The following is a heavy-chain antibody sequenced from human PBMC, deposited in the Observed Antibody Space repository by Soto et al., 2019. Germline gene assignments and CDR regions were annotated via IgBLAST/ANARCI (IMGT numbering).Heavy chain of an antibody. CDR3: ARDVRGSYFDY. V-gene: IGHV4-39*07. Sequence: SETLSLTCTVSGGSISSSSFHWGWIRQPPGKGLEWIGSIYYSGSTYYSPSLKSRVTISVDTSKNQFSLKLSSVTAADTAVYYCARDVRGSYFDYWGQGTLVTVSS. D-gene: IGHD3-16*01. CDR2: IYYSGST. CDR1: GGSISSSSFH. J-gene: IGHJ4*02.